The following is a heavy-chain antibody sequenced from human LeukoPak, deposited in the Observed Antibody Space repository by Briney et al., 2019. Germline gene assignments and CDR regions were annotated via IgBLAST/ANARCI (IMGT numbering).Heavy chain of an antibody. D-gene: IGHD6-13*01. J-gene: IGHJ4*02. CDR1: GFTFDDYA. CDR3: AKADIAAAGTFTTIDY. Sequence: GRSLRLSCAASGFTFDDYAMHWVRQAPGKGLEWVSGIGWNSGSIGYADSVKGRFTISRDNAKNSLYLQMNSLRAEDTALCYCAKADIAAAGTFTTIDYWGQGTLVTVSS. V-gene: IGHV3-9*01. CDR2: IGWNSGSI.